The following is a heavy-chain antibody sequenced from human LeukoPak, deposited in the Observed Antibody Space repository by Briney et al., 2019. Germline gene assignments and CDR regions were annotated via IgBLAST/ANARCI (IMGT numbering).Heavy chain of an antibody. CDR3: ARLSDYDFRSGDDP. V-gene: IGHV1-69*02. CDR1: GGTFSSYT. D-gene: IGHD3-3*01. Sequence: ASVRVSCKFSGGTFSSYTVSWVRQAPGQGLEWMGRIIPILNIANYAQKFQGRLTITADKSTSTAYMDLTSPRPDDTAMYYCARLSDYDFRSGDDPWGQGTLVIVSS. J-gene: IGHJ5*02. CDR2: IIPILNIA.